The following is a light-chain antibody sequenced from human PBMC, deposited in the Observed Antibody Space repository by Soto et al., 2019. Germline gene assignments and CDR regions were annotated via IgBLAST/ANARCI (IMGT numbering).Light chain of an antibody. Sequence: EIVLTQSPGTLSLSPGERATLSCRASQSVRSYLAWYQQKPGQAPRLLIYDASTRATGISARFSGSGSGTDFTLTISSLEPEDFAVYYCQQRSNWPVTFGQGTKVEVK. V-gene: IGKV3-11*01. J-gene: IGKJ1*01. CDR3: QQRSNWPVT. CDR2: DAS. CDR1: QSVRSY.